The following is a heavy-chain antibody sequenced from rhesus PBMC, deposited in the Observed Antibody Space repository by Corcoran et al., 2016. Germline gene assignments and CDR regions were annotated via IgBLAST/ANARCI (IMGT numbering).Heavy chain of an antibody. Sequence: QVKLQESGPGLVKPLETLSLTCAVSGGSISGGYYYWSWIRQPPGKGLEWIGTSYSSSRNTYYNPSLKSRVTISKDTSKNQFSLKLSSVTAADTAVYYCARFQGFLMTTPSGVDYWGQGVLVTVSS. D-gene: IGHD4-11*01. J-gene: IGHJ4*01. CDR2: SYSSSRNT. CDR3: ARFQGFLMTTPSGVDY. CDR1: GGSISGGYYY. V-gene: IGHV4S17*01.